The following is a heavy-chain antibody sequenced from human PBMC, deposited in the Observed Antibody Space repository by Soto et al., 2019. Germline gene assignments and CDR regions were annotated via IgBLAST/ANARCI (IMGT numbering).Heavy chain of an antibody. CDR3: ASTGYCSGGSCYWGYGMDV. D-gene: IGHD2-15*01. J-gene: IGHJ6*02. CDR2: IGGSGGST. Sequence: EVQLLESGGGLVQPGGSLRLSCAASGFTFSSYAMSWVRQAPGKGLEWVSAIGGSGGSTYYADSVKGRFTISRDNSKNTLYLHMNSLSAEDTAVYYCASTGYCSGGSCYWGYGMDVWGQGTTVTVSS. CDR1: GFTFSSYA. V-gene: IGHV3-23*01.